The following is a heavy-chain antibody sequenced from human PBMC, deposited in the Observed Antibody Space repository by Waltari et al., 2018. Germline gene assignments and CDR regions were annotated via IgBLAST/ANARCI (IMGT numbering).Heavy chain of an antibody. CDR3: AGEGYSSSWTGAEYFQH. Sequence: QVQLQQWGAGLLKPSETLSLTCAVYGGSFSGSYWSWIRPPPGKGLEWIGEINHSGSTNYNPSLKSRVTISVDTSKNQFSLKLSSVTAADTAVYYCAGEGYSSSWTGAEYFQHWGQGTLVTVSS. D-gene: IGHD6-13*01. V-gene: IGHV4-34*01. CDR1: GGSFSGSY. CDR2: INHSGST. J-gene: IGHJ1*01.